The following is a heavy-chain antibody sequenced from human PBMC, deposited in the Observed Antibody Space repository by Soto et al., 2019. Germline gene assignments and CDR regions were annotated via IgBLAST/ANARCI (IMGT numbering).Heavy chain of an antibody. CDR1: GFSLSTSGVG. V-gene: IGHV2-5*02. J-gene: IGHJ1*01. CDR2: IYWDDDK. Sequence: QITLKESGPTLVKPTQTLTLTCTFSGFSLSTSGVGVGWISQPPGKALEWLALIYWDDDKRYSPSLKSRLTITKDTSKNQVVLTMTKMDPGDTASYYGVHRSSRYFQYWGQGTLVTVSS. CDR3: VHRSSRYFQY.